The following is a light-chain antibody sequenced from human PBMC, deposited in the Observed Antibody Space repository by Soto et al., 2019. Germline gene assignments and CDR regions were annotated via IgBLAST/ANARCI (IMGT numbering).Light chain of an antibody. CDR3: ATWDSSLSAVV. CDR2: DNN. CDR1: SSNIGNNY. J-gene: IGLJ2*01. Sequence: QSAVTQPPSVSATPGQKVTISCSGSSSNIGNNYVSWYQQLPGTAPKLLIYDNNNRPSGIPDRISGSKSGTSATLGITGLQTGDEADYYCATWDSSLSAVVVGGGTKLTVL. V-gene: IGLV1-51*01.